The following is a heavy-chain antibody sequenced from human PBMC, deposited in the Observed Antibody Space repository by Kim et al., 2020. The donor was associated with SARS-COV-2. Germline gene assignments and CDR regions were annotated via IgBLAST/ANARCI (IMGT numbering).Heavy chain of an antibody. J-gene: IGHJ6*02. Sequence: GGSLRLSCAASGFTFSSYAMSWVRQAPGKGLEWVSAISGSGGSTYYADSVKGRFTISRDNSKNTLYLQMNSLRAEDTAVYYCAKVRASLLGDYYCGMDVWGQGTTVTVSS. CDR3: AKVRASLLGDYYCGMDV. CDR2: ISGSGGST. CDR1: GFTFSSYA. D-gene: IGHD2-8*02. V-gene: IGHV3-23*01.